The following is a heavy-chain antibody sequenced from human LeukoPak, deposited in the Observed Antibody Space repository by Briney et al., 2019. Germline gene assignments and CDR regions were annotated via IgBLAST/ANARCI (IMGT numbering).Heavy chain of an antibody. D-gene: IGHD6-19*01. V-gene: IGHV1-18*01. CDR1: GYTFTSYG. J-gene: IGHJ5*02. CDR2: ISAYNGNT. Sequence: GASVMVSCKASGYTFTSYGISWVRQAPGQGLEWMGWISAYNGNTNYAQKLQGRVTMTTDTSTSTAYMELRSLRSDDTAVYYCARDQAVAGNNWFDPWGQGTLVTVSS. CDR3: ARDQAVAGNNWFDP.